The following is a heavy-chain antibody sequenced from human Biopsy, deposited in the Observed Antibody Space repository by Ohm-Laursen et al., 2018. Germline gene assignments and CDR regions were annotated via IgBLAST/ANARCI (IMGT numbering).Heavy chain of an antibody. D-gene: IGHD3-3*01. V-gene: IGHV1-18*01. CDR3: ARDRWPHVTLLGLVVFDF. J-gene: IGHJ4*02. CDR2: ISPYNGDT. CDR1: GYTFTNYG. Sequence: ATVKISCKASGYTFTNYGISWVRQAPGQGLEWMGWISPYNGDTDYAQKLQGRVTMTTGTSTSTAYMDLRSLRSDDTAVYYCARDRWPHVTLLGLVVFDFWGQGTLVIVSS.